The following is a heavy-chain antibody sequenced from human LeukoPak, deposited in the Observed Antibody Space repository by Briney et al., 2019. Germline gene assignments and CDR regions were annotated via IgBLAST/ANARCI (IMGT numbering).Heavy chain of an antibody. CDR1: GFTFSSYA. V-gene: IGHV3-23*01. J-gene: IGHJ4*02. CDR3: AKGAIVATIDGRLVYFDY. CDR2: ISGSGGST. D-gene: IGHD5-12*01. Sequence: GGSLRLSCVASGFTFSSYAMSWVRQAPGKGMEWASAISGSGGSTYYADSVKGRFTISRDNSKNTLYLQMNSLRAEDTAVYYCAKGAIVATIDGRLVYFDYWGQGTLVTVSS.